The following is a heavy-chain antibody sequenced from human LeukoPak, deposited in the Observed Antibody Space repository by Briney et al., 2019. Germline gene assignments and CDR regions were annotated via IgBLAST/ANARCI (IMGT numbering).Heavy chain of an antibody. CDR1: GGSISSYY. CDR3: AARGDGYNSFDY. D-gene: IGHD5-24*01. V-gene: IGHV4-59*06. J-gene: IGHJ4*02. Sequence: SETLSLTCTVSGGSISSYYWSWIRQPPGKGLEWIGYIYYSGSTYYNPSLKSRVTISVDTSKYQFSLKLSSVTAADTAVYYCAARGDGYNSFDYWGQGTLVTVSS. CDR2: IYYSGST.